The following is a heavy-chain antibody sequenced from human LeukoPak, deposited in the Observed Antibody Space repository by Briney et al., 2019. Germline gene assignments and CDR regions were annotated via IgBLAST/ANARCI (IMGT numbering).Heavy chain of an antibody. V-gene: IGHV3-21*01. CDR3: ARGYCSGGNCYSTDY. J-gene: IGHJ4*02. CDR2: ISSGSSYI. D-gene: IGHD2-15*01. Sequence: GGSLRLSCAASGFTFSTYSMNWVRQAPGKGLEWVSAISSGSSYIHYAESVKGRFTISRDNAKNSLYLQMGSLRAEDTAVYYCARGYCSGGNCYSTDYWGQGTLVTVSS. CDR1: GFTFSTYS.